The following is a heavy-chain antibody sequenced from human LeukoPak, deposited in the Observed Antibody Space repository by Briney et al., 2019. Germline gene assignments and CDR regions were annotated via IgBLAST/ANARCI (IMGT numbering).Heavy chain of an antibody. CDR1: GGSISSGSYY. Sequence: SETLSLTCTVSGGSISSGSYYWGWIRQPAGKGLEWIGRIYTSGSTNYNPSLKSRATISVDTSKNQFSLKLSSVTAADTAVYYCARDRRYDFWSGEWEGHYYYMGVWGKGTTVTVSS. D-gene: IGHD3-3*01. J-gene: IGHJ6*03. CDR3: ARDRRYDFWSGEWEGHYYYMGV. CDR2: IYTSGST. V-gene: IGHV4-61*02.